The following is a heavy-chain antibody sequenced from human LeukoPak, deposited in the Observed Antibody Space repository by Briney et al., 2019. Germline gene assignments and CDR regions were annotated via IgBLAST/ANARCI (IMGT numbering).Heavy chain of an antibody. CDR3: TTALTTGNY. CDR1: GFTFSNAW. Sequence: GGSLRLSCAASGFTFSNAWMSWVRQAPGRGLEWVGRIRSKTDGGTTDYAEPVKGRLTISRDDSKNTVYLQMNSLKTEDRAVYYCTTALTTGNYWGQGTLVTVSS. V-gene: IGHV3-15*01. D-gene: IGHD1-14*01. CDR2: IRSKTDGGTT. J-gene: IGHJ4*02.